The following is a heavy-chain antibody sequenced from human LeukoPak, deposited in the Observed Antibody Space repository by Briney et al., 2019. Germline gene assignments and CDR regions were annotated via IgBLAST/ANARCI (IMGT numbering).Heavy chain of an antibody. D-gene: IGHD6-19*01. CDR3: ARGYRYSSGWYYFDY. V-gene: IGHV3-66*01. CDR2: IYSGGST. Sequence: GGSLRLSCAAYGFTVSSNYMSWVRQAPGKGLEWASVIYSGGSTYYADSVKGRFTISRDNSKNTLYLQMNSLRAEDTAVYRCARGYRYSSGWYYFDYWGQGTLVTVSS. CDR1: GFTVSSNY. J-gene: IGHJ4*02.